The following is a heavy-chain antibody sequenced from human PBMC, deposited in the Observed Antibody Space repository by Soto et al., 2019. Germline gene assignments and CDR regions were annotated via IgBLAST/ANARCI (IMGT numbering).Heavy chain of an antibody. CDR2: ISYHGSNK. V-gene: IGHV3-30*18. Sequence: QVQLVESGGGVVQPGRSLRLSCAASGFTFSNYGMHWVGQAPGKGLEWVAVISYHGSNKYYADSVKGRFTISRDNSNNTLYLQMDSLIAEDTAVYYCAKDHLTTTVTTVGYWGQGTLVTVSS. CDR3: AKDHLTTTVTTVGY. CDR1: GFTFSNYG. J-gene: IGHJ4*02. D-gene: IGHD4-17*01.